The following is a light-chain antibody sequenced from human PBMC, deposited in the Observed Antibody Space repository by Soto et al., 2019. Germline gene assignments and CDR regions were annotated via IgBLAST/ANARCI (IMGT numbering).Light chain of an antibody. Sequence: SQMALSTSTLSASVGDRVTITCQASHTINSYLAWYQQKPGKAPNLLIYTASTLQSGVPSRFSGSGSGTEFTLTISSLQPDDFATYYCQQYNSSPLTFGRGTKVDI. CDR1: HTINSY. V-gene: IGKV1-5*03. CDR3: QQYNSSPLT. J-gene: IGKJ4*01. CDR2: TAS.